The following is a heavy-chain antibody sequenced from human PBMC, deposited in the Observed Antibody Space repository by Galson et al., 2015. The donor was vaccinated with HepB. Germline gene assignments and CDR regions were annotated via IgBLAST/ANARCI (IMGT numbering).Heavy chain of an antibody. CDR2: INPSGGST. J-gene: IGHJ5*02. Sequence: SVKVSCKASGYTFTSYYMHWVRQAPGQGLEWMGIINPSGGSTNYAQKFQGRVTVTRDASTSIVYMELSSLRSDDTAVYYCARSDCSGLSCYSRSNWFDPWGQGTLVTVSS. CDR1: GYTFTSYY. V-gene: IGHV1-46*01. CDR3: ARSDCSGLSCYSRSNWFDP. D-gene: IGHD2-15*01.